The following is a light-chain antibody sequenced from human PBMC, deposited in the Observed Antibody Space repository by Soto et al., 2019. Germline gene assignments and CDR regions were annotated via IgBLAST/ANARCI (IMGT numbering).Light chain of an antibody. Sequence: QSALTQPVSVFGSPGQSITISCTGNSSDIGSYDYVSWYQQHPGKAPNLIIYEVTDRPSGVSNRFSGSKSGNTASLTISGPQAEDEADYYCSSFTSTSTRRFGSGTKVTVL. J-gene: IGLJ1*01. CDR1: SSDIGSYDY. CDR2: EVT. CDR3: SSFTSTSTRR. V-gene: IGLV2-14*01.